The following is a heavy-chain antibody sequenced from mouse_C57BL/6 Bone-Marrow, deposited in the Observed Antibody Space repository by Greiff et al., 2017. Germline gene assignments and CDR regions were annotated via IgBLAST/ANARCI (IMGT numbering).Heavy chain of an antibody. J-gene: IGHJ1*03. D-gene: IGHD1-1*01. V-gene: IGHV1-69*01. Sequence: QVQLQQPGAELVMPGASVKLSCKASGYTFTSYWMHWVKQRPGQGLEWIGEIDPSVSYTNYNQKFKGKSTLTVDKSSGKAYMQLSGLTSEDSAVYYCAREGTYYGSRGWYFDVWGTGTTVTVSS. CDR2: IDPSVSYT. CDR1: GYTFTSYW. CDR3: AREGTYYGSRGWYFDV.